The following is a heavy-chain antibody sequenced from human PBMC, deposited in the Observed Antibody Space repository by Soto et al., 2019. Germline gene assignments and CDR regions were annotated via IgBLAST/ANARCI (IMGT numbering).Heavy chain of an antibody. CDR2: IYYSGST. J-gene: IGHJ4*02. D-gene: IGHD1-26*01. V-gene: IGHV4-31*03. CDR3: AREGGIVGATAADY. Sequence: QVQLQESGPGLVKPSQTLSLTCTVSGGSISSGGYYWSWIRQHPGKGLEWIGYIYYSGSTYYNPSLKGGVTTSVDPSKNQFSRKLSSVPAADTAVYYCAREGGIVGATAADYWGQGTLVTVSS. CDR1: GGSISSGGYY.